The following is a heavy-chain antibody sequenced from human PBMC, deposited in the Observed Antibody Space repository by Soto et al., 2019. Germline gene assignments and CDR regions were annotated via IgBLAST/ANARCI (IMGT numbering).Heavy chain of an antibody. V-gene: IGHV4-31*03. D-gene: IGHD5-12*01. CDR2: IHYRGGT. Sequence: TLSLTCTVSGGSISINNYYWNWIRQHPGKGLEWIGYIHYRGGTSYNPSLKSRVTISVDTSKNQFSLKLSSVTAADTAVYNCARDGYRGYGIVDYWGQGTLVTVSS. CDR3: ARDGYRGYGIVDY. CDR1: GGSISINNYY. J-gene: IGHJ4*02.